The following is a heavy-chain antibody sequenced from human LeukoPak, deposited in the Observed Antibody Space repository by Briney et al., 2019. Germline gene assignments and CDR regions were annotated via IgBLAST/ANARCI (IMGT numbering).Heavy chain of an antibody. CDR1: GFTFSTYS. CDR2: IFTISSYI. J-gene: IGHJ4*02. V-gene: IGHV3-21*01. CDR3: ARDFGFGDPY. D-gene: IGHD3-10*01. Sequence: PGGSLRLSCAASGFTFSTYSMNWVRQAPGKGLEWVSSIFTISSYIYYADSVKGRFTISRDNAKNSLYLQMNRLRAEDTAVYYCARDFGFGDPYWGQGTLVTVSS.